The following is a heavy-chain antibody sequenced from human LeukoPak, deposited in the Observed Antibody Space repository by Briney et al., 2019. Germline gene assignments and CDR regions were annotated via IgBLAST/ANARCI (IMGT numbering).Heavy chain of an antibody. Sequence: SETLSLTCAVYGGSFRDYYWSWIRQPPGKGLEWIGEINHSGSTNYNPSLKSRVTISLDTSKNQFSLKLTSVTAADTDLYYCAKAPYLSSGSWGQGILVAVSS. CDR3: AKAPYLSSGS. CDR2: INHSGST. J-gene: IGHJ3*01. D-gene: IGHD3-22*01. V-gene: IGHV4-34*01. CDR1: GGSFRDYY.